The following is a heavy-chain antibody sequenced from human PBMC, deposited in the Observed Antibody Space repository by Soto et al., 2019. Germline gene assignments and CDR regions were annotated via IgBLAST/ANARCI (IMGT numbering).Heavy chain of an antibody. J-gene: IGHJ6*02. CDR2: IYSGGST. Sequence: EVQLVESGGGLVQPGGSLRLSCAASGFTVSSNYMSWVRQAPGKGLEGVSVIYSGGSTYYADSVKGRFTISRHNSKTTLYLQMNSLRAEDTAVYYCAREVGHPIFTGDYGMDVWGQGTTVTVSS. V-gene: IGHV3-53*04. CDR3: AREVGHPIFTGDYGMDV. D-gene: IGHD3-9*01. CDR1: GFTVSSNY.